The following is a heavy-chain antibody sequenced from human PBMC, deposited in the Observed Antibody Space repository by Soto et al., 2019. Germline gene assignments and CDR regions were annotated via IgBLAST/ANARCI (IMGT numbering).Heavy chain of an antibody. CDR3: ARFVRHQLPTIDY. CDR2: MNPSNGNT. Sequence: ASVKVSCKASGYTLTNYDINWLRQATGQGLEWMGWMNPSNGNTGYAQKFQGRVTMTRDTSISTAYMELSSLTSADTAVYYCARFVRHQLPTIDYWGQGALVTVSS. J-gene: IGHJ4*02. D-gene: IGHD1-26*01. CDR1: GYTLTNYD. V-gene: IGHV1-8*01.